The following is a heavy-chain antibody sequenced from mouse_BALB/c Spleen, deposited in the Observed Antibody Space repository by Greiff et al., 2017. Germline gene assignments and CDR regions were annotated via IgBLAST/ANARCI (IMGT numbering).Heavy chain of an antibody. V-gene: IGHV14-4*02. CDR3: NAACYGNYEGYAMDY. CDR1: GYTFTSYY. CDR2: IDPENGDT. Sequence: VQLQQPGAELVKPGAPVKLSCKASGYTFTSYYMHWVKQRPEQGLEWIGWIDPENGDTEYAPKFQGKATMTADTSSNTAYLQLSSLTSEDTAVYYYNAACYGNYEGYAMDYWGQGTSVTVSS. J-gene: IGHJ4*01. D-gene: IGHD2-10*01.